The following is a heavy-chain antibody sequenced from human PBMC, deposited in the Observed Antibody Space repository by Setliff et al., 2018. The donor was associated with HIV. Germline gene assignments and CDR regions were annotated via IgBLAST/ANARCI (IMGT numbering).Heavy chain of an antibody. D-gene: IGHD2-15*01. CDR3: ARVPFRGGSFGWFDP. Sequence: PSETLSLTCALSGYTISSGYYWAWIRQPPGKGLEWIGRISYGGGTHYNPSLRSRLSMSVDTSKNQLSLELSSVTAADTAVYYCARVPFRGGSFGWFDPWGQGTLVTVSS. CDR2: ISYGGGT. J-gene: IGHJ5*02. V-gene: IGHV4-38-2*01. CDR1: GYTISSGYY.